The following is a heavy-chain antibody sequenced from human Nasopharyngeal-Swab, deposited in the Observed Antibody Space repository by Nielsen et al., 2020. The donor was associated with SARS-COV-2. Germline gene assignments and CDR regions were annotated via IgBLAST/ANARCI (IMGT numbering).Heavy chain of an antibody. CDR3: ARESLRFLDY. D-gene: IGHD3-3*01. J-gene: IGHJ4*02. CDR2: ISNSGSGTTI. CDR1: GFTFSSFE. V-gene: IGHV3-48*03. Sequence: GESLKISCAASGFTFSSFEMNWVRKAPGKGLEWLSYISNSGSGTTIYYADSVKGRFTISRDNANNSLYLQMNSLRAEDTAVYYCARESLRFLDYWGQGTLVTVSS.